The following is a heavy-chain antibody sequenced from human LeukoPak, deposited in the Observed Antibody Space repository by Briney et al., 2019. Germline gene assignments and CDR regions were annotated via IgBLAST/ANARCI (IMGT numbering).Heavy chain of an antibody. CDR1: GFTFSSYE. J-gene: IGHJ6*03. CDR3: AREGGYRNMDV. D-gene: IGHD5-18*01. CDR2: ISSSSSYI. Sequence: GGSLRLSCAASGFTFSSYEMNWVRQAPGKGLEWVSSISSSSSYIYYADSVKGRFTISRDNAKNSLYLQMNSLRAEDTAVYYCAREGGYRNMDVWGKGTTVTISS. V-gene: IGHV3-21*01.